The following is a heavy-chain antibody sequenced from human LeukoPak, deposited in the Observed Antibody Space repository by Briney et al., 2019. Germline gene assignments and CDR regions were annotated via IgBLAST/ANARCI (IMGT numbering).Heavy chain of an antibody. CDR1: GFTFSSYA. CDR3: VKRTGLYFDY. J-gene: IGHJ4*02. V-gene: IGHV3-23*01. CDR2: ISGSGGST. D-gene: IGHD1-1*01. Sequence: GGSLRLSCAASGFTFSSYAMSWVRQAPGKGLEWVSGISGSGGSTYYADSVKGRFTISRDNSKNTLYLQMNSLRAEDTAVYYCVKRTGLYFDYWGQGTLVTVSS.